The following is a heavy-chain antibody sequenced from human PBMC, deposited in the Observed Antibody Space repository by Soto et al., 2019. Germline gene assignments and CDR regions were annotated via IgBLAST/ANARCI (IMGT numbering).Heavy chain of an antibody. CDR1: GFTFSSYS. CDR2: ISSSSSTI. CDR3: ARGYYDSSGYYWVFDY. V-gene: IGHV3-48*01. D-gene: IGHD3-22*01. Sequence: GGSLRLSCTTSGFTFSSYSMNWVRQAPGKGLEWVSYISSSSSTIYYADSVKGRFTVSRDNAKNSLYLQMNSLRAEDTAVYYCARGYYDSSGYYWVFDYWGQGTLVTVSS. J-gene: IGHJ4*02.